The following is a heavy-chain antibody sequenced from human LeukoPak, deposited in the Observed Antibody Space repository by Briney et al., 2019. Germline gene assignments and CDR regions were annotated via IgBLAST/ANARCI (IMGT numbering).Heavy chain of an antibody. CDR1: GFTFSSYW. J-gene: IGHJ6*03. V-gene: IGHV3-7*01. D-gene: IGHD3-9*01. CDR3: ARLGGTYDTLTGYHNGWYYYYMDV. CDR2: INQDGSEK. Sequence: GGSLRLSCAASGFTFSSYWMIWVRQAPGKGLEWVANINQDGSEKYYVDSVKGRFTISRDNAKNSLYLQMNSLRAEDTAVYFCARLGGTYDTLTGYHNGWYYYYMDVWGKGTTVTVSS.